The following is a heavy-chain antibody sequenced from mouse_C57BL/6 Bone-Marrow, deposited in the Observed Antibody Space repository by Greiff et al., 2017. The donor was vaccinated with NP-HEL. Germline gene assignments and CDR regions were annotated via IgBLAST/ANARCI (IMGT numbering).Heavy chain of an antibody. CDR2: IYPGSGST. CDR1: GYTFTSYW. CDR3: ARYGIMVTTRGAY. J-gene: IGHJ2*01. D-gene: IGHD2-2*01. Sequence: VQLQQSGAELVKPGASVKMSCKASGYTFTSYWITWVKQRPGQGLEWIGDIYPGSGSTNYNEKFKSKATLTVDTSSSTAYMQLSSLTSEDSAVYYCARYGIMVTTRGAYWGQGTTLTVSS. V-gene: IGHV1-55*01.